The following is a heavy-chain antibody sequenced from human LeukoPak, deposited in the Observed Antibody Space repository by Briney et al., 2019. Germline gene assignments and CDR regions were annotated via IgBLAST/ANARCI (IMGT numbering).Heavy chain of an antibody. Sequence: SETLSLTCAVYGGSFSGYYWSWIRQPPGKGLEWNGEINHSGSTNYNPSLKSRVTISVDTSKNQFSLKLSSVTAVDTAVYYCAHAALWFGEFFDYWGQGTLVTVSS. D-gene: IGHD3-10*01. J-gene: IGHJ4*02. CDR3: AHAALWFGEFFDY. CDR2: INHSGST. CDR1: GGSFSGYY. V-gene: IGHV4-34*01.